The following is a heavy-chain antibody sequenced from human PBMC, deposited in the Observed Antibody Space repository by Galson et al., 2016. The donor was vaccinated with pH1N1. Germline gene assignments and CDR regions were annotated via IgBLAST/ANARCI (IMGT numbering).Heavy chain of an antibody. Sequence: SLRLSCAASGFTFSSYWMTWVRQAPGKGLEWISYITTTGSYSNHADSVKGRFTISRDNAKKSLFLQMNSLRTDDTAVYYCARRVNSRFDFWGQGTLVTVSS. CDR1: GFTFSSYW. CDR3: ARRVNSRFDF. V-gene: IGHV3-21*05. D-gene: IGHD4-23*01. J-gene: IGHJ4*02. CDR2: ITTTGSYS.